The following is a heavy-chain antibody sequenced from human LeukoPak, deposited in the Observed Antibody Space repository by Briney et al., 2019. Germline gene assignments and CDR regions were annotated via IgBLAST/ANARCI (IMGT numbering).Heavy chain of an antibody. V-gene: IGHV1-2*02. D-gene: IGHD6-13*01. Sequence: PKASVKVSCKASGYTFTGYNMHWVRQAPGQGPEWMGWMSPDSGGTVFAQKFQGRVTMTRDTSISTAYMELTGLTSDDTAVYYCVKDLYMAAPSPDYWGQGTPVTVSS. CDR1: GYTFTGYN. CDR2: MSPDSGGT. J-gene: IGHJ4*02. CDR3: VKDLYMAAPSPDY.